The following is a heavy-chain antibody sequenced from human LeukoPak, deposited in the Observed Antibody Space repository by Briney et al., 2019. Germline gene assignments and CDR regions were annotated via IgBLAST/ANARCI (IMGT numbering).Heavy chain of an antibody. CDR1: GGSISSYY. J-gene: IGHJ4*02. CDR3: ARGGGYSYSYYFDY. CDR2: IYYSGST. V-gene: IGHV4-59*01. Sequence: SETLSLTCTVSGGSISSYYWSWIRQPPGKGLEWIGYIYYSGSTNYNPSLKSRVTISVDTSKNQFSLKLSSVTAADTAVYYCARGGGYSYSYYFDYWGQGTLVTVSS. D-gene: IGHD5-18*01.